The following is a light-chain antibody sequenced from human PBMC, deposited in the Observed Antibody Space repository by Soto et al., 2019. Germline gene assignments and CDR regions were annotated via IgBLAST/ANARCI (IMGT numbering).Light chain of an antibody. Sequence: IVLTQSPATLSLSPGGGAPLSCXASQSVSSYLAWYQQKPGQAPRLLIYDASNRATGIPARFSGSGSWTDFTLTISSLEPEDFAVYYCQQRSNWPLTFGGGTKVDIK. J-gene: IGKJ4*01. V-gene: IGKV3-11*01. CDR3: QQRSNWPLT. CDR2: DAS. CDR1: QSVSSY.